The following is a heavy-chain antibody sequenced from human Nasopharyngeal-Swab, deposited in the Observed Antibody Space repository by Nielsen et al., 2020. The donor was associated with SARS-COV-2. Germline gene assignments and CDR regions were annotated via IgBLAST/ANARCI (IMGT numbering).Heavy chain of an antibody. J-gene: IGHJ5*01. CDR1: GFTFSDYY. CDR2: IINSGSST. V-gene: IGHV3-11*03. D-gene: IGHD1-1*01. Sequence: GESLKISCAASGFTFSDYYMSWIRQAPGKGLEWVSYIINSGSSTNYADSVRGRFTISRDNAKNSLYLQMSSLRAEDTAVYYCATTRGLGPGGWFESWDQGTLVTVSS. CDR3: ATTRGLGPGGWFES.